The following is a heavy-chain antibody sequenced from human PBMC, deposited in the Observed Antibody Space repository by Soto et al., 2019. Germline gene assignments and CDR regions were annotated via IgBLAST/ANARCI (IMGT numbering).Heavy chain of an antibody. Sequence: ASVKVSGTVSGYKFSSYAIHCVRQALGQRLEWMGWINVGNGNTKYSQKFHDRVTIIRDTSADTAYMEVSSLRAEDTAVYYCGKGRSYYYYYGVDVWGQGTTVTVSS. CDR2: INVGNGNT. J-gene: IGHJ6*02. CDR1: GYKFSSYA. CDR3: GKGRSYYYYYGVDV. V-gene: IGHV1-3*01. D-gene: IGHD1-26*01.